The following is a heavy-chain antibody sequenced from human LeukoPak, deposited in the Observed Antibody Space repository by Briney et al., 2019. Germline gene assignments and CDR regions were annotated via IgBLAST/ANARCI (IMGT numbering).Heavy chain of an antibody. D-gene: IGHD3-22*01. Sequence: GGSLRLSCAASGFTLSSYGMHWVRQAPGKGLEWVAVISYDGSNKYYADSVKGRFTISRDNSKNTLYLQMNSLRAEDTAVYYCAKGGYYERIGYAEYFQHWGQGTLVTVSS. J-gene: IGHJ1*01. CDR2: ISYDGSNK. CDR3: AKGGYYERIGYAEYFQH. V-gene: IGHV3-30*18. CDR1: GFTLSSYG.